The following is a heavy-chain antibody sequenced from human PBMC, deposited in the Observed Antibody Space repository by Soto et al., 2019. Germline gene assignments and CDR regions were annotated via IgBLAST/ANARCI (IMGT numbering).Heavy chain of an antibody. V-gene: IGHV3-33*01. CDR3: ARDRGEALLWCGELIRSKNWFDP. D-gene: IGHD3-10*01. CDR1: GFTFSSYG. Sequence: QVQLVESGGGVVQPGRSLRLSCAASGFTFSSYGMHWVRQAPGKGLEWVAVIWYDGSNKYYADSVKGRFTISRDNSKNTLYLQMNSLRAEDTAVYYCARDRGEALLWCGELIRSKNWFDPWGQGTLVTVAS. J-gene: IGHJ5*02. CDR2: IWYDGSNK.